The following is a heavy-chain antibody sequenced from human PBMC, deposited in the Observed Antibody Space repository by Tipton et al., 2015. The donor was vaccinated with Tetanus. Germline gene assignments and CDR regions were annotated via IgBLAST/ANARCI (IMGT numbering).Heavy chain of an antibody. CDR1: GITISRSW. CDR2: INPDGSHK. CDR3: VELAQSHNP. Sequence: SLRLSCAASGITISRSWMIWVRQAPGKGLESVAKINPDGSHKDYVDSVTGRFSIARDNAKDSLFLQMNSLRAEDTAVYSCVELAQSHNPWGHGTLVAVSP. D-gene: IGHD3-3*02. J-gene: IGHJ5*02. V-gene: IGHV3-7*01.